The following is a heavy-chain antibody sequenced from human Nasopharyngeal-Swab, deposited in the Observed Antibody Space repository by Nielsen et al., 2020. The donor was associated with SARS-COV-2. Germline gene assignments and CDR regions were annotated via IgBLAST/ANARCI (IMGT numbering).Heavy chain of an antibody. V-gene: IGHV1-69*13. CDR3: ATGVCGGDCYPAQHDAFDI. J-gene: IGHJ3*02. CDR2: IIPIFGTA. Sequence: SVKVSCKASGGTFSSYAISWVRQAPGQGLEWMGGIIPIFGTANYAQKFQGRVTITADESTSTAYMELSSLRSEDTAVYYCATGVCGGDCYPAQHDAFDIWDQGTMVTVSS. D-gene: IGHD2-21*02. CDR1: GGTFSSYA.